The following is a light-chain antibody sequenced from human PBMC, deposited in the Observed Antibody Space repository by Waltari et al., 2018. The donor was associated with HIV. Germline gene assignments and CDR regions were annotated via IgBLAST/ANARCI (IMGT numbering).Light chain of an antibody. Sequence: QSVLTLPPSVSGAPGPRVTSPCPLRSPNIESDYDLRWYQQNPVTAPKLLIPGNKNRPSGVPDRFFASKSGTSASLAITGLQPEDEADYFCQSYDSTLNAAVVFGGGTKLTVL. CDR3: QSYDSTLNAAVV. CDR1: SPNIESDYD. CDR2: GNK. J-gene: IGLJ2*01. V-gene: IGLV1-40*01.